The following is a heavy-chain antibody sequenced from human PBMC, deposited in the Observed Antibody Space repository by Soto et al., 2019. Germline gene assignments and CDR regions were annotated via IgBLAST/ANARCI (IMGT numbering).Heavy chain of an antibody. V-gene: IGHV3-30*18. Sequence: GGSLRLSCAASGFTFFSYGMHWVRQAPGKGLEWVAVISYDGSNKYYADSVKGRFTISRDNSKNTLYLQMNSLRAEDTAVYYCAKDRAGDIYVAARSGLDYWGQGTLVTVSS. D-gene: IGHD3-3*01. CDR1: GFTFFSYG. CDR2: ISYDGSNK. J-gene: IGHJ4*02. CDR3: AKDRAGDIYVAARSGLDY.